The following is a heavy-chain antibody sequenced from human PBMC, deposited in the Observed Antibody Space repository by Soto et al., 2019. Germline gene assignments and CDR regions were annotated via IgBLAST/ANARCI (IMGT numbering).Heavy chain of an antibody. Sequence: GGSLRLSCAASGFTFSSYEMNWVRQAPGKGLEWVSYISSSGSTIYYADSVKGRFTISRDNAKNSLYLQMNSLRAEDPAVYYCARESRGHAFDIWGQGTMVTVSS. V-gene: IGHV3-48*03. J-gene: IGHJ3*02. CDR2: ISSSGSTI. CDR3: ARESRGHAFDI. CDR1: GFTFSSYE. D-gene: IGHD3-22*01.